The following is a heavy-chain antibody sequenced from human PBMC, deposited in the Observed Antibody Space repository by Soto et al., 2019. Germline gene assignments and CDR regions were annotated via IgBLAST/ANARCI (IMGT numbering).Heavy chain of an antibody. J-gene: IGHJ6*02. V-gene: IGHV4-59*01. CDR2: IYYSGST. CDR3: ARAGGSSDNYYYYGMDV. CDR1: GGSISSYY. D-gene: IGHD2-2*01. Sequence: SETLSLTCTVSGGSISSYYWSWIRQPPGKGLEWIGYIYYSGSTNYNPPLKSRVTISVDTSKNQFSLKLSSVTAADTAVYYCARAGGSSDNYYYYGMDVWGQGTTVTVSS.